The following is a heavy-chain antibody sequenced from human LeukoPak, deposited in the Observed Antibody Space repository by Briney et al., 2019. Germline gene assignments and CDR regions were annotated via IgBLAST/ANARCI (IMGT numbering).Heavy chain of an antibody. Sequence: GSLSLSCAASGFTFSSYAMHWVRQAPGKGLEWVAVISYVGSNKYYPDSVKGRFTISRDNSKNTLYRQMNCLRAEDTAVYYCARDSVLIDYWGQGTLVTVSS. CDR3: ARDSVLIDY. D-gene: IGHD6-6*01. CDR1: GFTFSSYA. J-gene: IGHJ4*02. CDR2: ISYVGSNK. V-gene: IGHV3-30-3*01.